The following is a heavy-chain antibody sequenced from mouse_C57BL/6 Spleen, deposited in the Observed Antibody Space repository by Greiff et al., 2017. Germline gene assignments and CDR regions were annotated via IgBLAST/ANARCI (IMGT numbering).Heavy chain of an antibody. CDR2: IDPENGDT. Sequence: LQQSGAELVRPGASLKLSCTASGFNIKDDYMHWVKQRPEQGLEWIGWIDPENGDTEYASKFQGKATITADTSSNTAYLQLSSLTSEDTAVYYCTTPRAFAYWGQGTLVTVSA. CDR3: TTPRAFAY. J-gene: IGHJ3*01. V-gene: IGHV14-4*01. CDR1: GFNIKDDY. D-gene: IGHD3-3*01.